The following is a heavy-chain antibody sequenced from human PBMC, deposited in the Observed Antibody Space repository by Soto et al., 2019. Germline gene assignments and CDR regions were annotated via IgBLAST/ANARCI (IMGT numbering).Heavy chain of an antibody. V-gene: IGHV4-59*01. D-gene: IGHD3-3*01. Sequence: PSETLSLTCTVSGGSISSYYWSWIRQPPGKGLEWIGYIYYSGSTNYNPSLKSRVTISVDTSKNQFSLKLSSVTAADTAVYYCARVAEGYYDFWSGSYYYYYMDVWGKGTTVTVSS. CDR2: IYYSGST. J-gene: IGHJ6*03. CDR3: ARVAEGYYDFWSGSYYYYYMDV. CDR1: GGSISSYY.